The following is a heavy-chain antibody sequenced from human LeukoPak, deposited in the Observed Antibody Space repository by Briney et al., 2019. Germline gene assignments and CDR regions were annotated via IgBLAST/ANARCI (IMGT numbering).Heavy chain of an antibody. D-gene: IGHD2-15*01. CDR3: ARVEYCSGGSCYEYYGMDV. V-gene: IGHV4-4*07. CDR1: GGSISSYY. Sequence: PSETLSLTCTVSGGSISSYYWSWIRQPAEKGLEWIGRIYTSGSTNYNPSLKSRVTMSVDTSKNQFSLKLSSVTAADTAVYYCARVEYCSGGSCYEYYGMDVWGQGTTVTVSS. CDR2: IYTSGST. J-gene: IGHJ6*02.